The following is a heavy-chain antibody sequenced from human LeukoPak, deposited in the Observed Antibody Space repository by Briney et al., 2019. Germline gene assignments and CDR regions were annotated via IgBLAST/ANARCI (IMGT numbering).Heavy chain of an antibody. J-gene: IGHJ4*02. V-gene: IGHV3-7*01. CDR1: GSTFSSHW. CDR2: IKQDGSEK. Sequence: SGGSLRLSCAASGSTFSSHWMSWVRQAPGKGLEWVANIKQDGSEKYYVDSVKGRFTISRDNAKNSLFLQMNSLRVEDTAVYYCAREPHIAVVTHFDYWGQGTLVTVSS. D-gene: IGHD6-19*01. CDR3: AREPHIAVVTHFDY.